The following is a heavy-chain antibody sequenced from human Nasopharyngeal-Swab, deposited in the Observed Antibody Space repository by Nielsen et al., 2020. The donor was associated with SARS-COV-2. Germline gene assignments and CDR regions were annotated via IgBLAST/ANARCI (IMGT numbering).Heavy chain of an antibody. Sequence: SETLSLTCTVSGGSISSGGYYWSWIRQHPGKGLEWIGYIYYSGSTNYNPSLKSRVTISVDTSKNQFSLKLSSVTAADTAVYYCASWVKAGSAFDYWGQGTLVTVSS. D-gene: IGHD1-14*01. CDR2: IYYSGST. V-gene: IGHV4-61*08. J-gene: IGHJ4*02. CDR1: GGSISSGGYY. CDR3: ASWVKAGSAFDY.